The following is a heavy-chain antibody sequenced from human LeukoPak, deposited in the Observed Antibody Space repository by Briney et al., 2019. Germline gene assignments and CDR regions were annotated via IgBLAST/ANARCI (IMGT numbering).Heavy chain of an antibody. CDR2: ISDSGGST. J-gene: IGHJ6*03. V-gene: IGHV3-23*01. CDR1: GFTFSSYG. D-gene: IGHD2-2*02. Sequence: PGGSLRLSCAASGFTFSSYGMSWVRQAPGKGLEWVSAISDSGGSTYYADSVKGRSTISRDNSKNTLYLQMDSLRAEDTALYYCARAIIVVVPAAIRESYYYYYMDVWGKGTTVTVSS. CDR3: ARAIIVVVPAAIRESYYYYYMDV.